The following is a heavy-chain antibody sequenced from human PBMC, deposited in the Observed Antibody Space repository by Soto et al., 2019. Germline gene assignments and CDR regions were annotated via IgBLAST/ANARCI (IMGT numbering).Heavy chain of an antibody. V-gene: IGHV3-9*01. CDR1: GFTFDDYA. Sequence: SLSLSCAASGFTFDDYAMHWVRQAPGKGLEWVSGISWNSGSIGYADSVKGRFTISRDNAKNSLYLQMNSLRAEDTALYYCAKDTGGGGYYYMDVWGKGTTVTVSS. J-gene: IGHJ6*03. D-gene: IGHD2-8*02. CDR2: ISWNSGSI. CDR3: AKDTGGGGYYYMDV.